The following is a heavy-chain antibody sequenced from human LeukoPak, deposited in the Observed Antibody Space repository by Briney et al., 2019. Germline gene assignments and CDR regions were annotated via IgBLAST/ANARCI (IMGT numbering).Heavy chain of an antibody. J-gene: IGHJ4*02. Sequence: GASVKVSCKASGYTFTSYGISWVRQAPGQRLEWMGWINAGNGNTKYSQKFQGRVTITRDTSASTAYMELSSLRSEDTAVYYCATLPDYYDSSGYGCWGQGTLVTVSS. V-gene: IGHV1-3*01. CDR3: ATLPDYYDSSGYGC. CDR1: GYTFTSYG. CDR2: INAGNGNT. D-gene: IGHD3-22*01.